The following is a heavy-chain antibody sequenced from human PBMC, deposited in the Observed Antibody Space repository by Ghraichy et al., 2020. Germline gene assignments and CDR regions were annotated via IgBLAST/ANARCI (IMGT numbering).Heavy chain of an antibody. CDR3: ARARGGELLLYFDY. CDR1: GFTFSRDA. Sequence: GSLRLSCAASGFTFSRDAMHWVRQAPGKWLEWVAVIWYDGSNKYYADSVKGRFTISRDNSKNTLYLQMNSLRAEDTAVYYCARARGGELLLYFDYWGQGTLVTVSS. V-gene: IGHV3-33*01. J-gene: IGHJ4*02. D-gene: IGHD3-16*01. CDR2: IWYDGSNK.